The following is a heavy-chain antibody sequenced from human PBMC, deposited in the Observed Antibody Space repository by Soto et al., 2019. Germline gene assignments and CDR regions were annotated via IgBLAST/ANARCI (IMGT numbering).Heavy chain of an antibody. V-gene: IGHV3-33*01. J-gene: IGHJ6*02. CDR2: IWYDGSNK. D-gene: IGHD5-18*01. CDR3: ARFQYSYGSLGMAV. Sequence: GGSRRLSCAATRFTFSSYGRHSVRQAPGKGLEWVAVIWYDGSNKYYADSVKGRFTISRDNSKNTLYLQMNSLRAEDTAVYYCARFQYSYGSLGMAVLGQGT. CDR1: RFTFSSYG.